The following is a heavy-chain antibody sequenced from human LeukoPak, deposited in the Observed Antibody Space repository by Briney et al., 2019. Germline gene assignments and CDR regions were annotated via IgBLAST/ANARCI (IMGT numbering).Heavy chain of an antibody. D-gene: IGHD2/OR15-2a*01. V-gene: IGHV3-11*01. Sequence: GGSLRLSCAASGFTFIDYSMSWIRQAPGKGLECVSYSLGHTNSMYYADSVKGRFTISRDNAKHSLYLQLNSLRAEDTAVYVRVRWNSTACHFYYFDYWGQGALVIVSS. CDR1: GFTFIDYS. CDR3: VRWNSTACHFYYFDY. J-gene: IGHJ4*02. CDR2: SLGHTNSM.